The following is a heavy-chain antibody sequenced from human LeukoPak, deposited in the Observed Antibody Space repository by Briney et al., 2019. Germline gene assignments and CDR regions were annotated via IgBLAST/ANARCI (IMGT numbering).Heavy chain of an antibody. J-gene: IGHJ4*02. Sequence: SGGSLRLSCATSGFTFTSYAMTWVRQALGKGLEWVSAISGSGGSTYYADSVKGRFTISRDNSKNMLYLKMNSLRAEDTALYYCARGGRIAVAGIALDYWGQGTLVTVSS. CDR1: GFTFTSYA. CDR2: ISGSGGST. V-gene: IGHV3-23*01. D-gene: IGHD6-19*01. CDR3: ARGGRIAVAGIALDY.